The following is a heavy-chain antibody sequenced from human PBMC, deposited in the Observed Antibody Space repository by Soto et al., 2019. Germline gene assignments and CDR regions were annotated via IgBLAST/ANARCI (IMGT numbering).Heavy chain of an antibody. Sequence: PGGSLILSCAASGFTFSSYWINWVRQAPGKGLEWVANINQDGNEDNLLDSVKGRFTISRDNAKNSLFLQMNSLRVNDTAVYYCARTGDGHHDFLDYWGQGALVTVSS. CDR1: GFTFSSYW. V-gene: IGHV3-7*01. CDR3: ARTGDGHHDFLDY. CDR2: INQDGNED. J-gene: IGHJ4*02. D-gene: IGHD1-1*01.